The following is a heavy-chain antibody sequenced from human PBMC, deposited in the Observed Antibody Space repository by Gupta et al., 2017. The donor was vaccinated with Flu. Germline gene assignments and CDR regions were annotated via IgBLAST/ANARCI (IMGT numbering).Heavy chain of an antibody. CDR3: TRHYGDYVGAFDI. J-gene: IGHJ3*02. V-gene: IGHV3-49*02. Sequence: APGKGLEWVGFIRSKAYGGTTEYAASVKGRFTISRDDSKSIAYLQMNSLKTEDTAVYYCTRHYGDYVGAFDIWGQGTMVTVSS. D-gene: IGHD4-17*01. CDR2: IRSKAYGGTT.